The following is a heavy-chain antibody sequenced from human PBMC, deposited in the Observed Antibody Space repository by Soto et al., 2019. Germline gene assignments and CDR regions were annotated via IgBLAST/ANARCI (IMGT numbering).Heavy chain of an antibody. CDR2: INAGNGNT. Sequence: GASVKVSCRASGYTFTSYAMHWVRQAPGQRLEGMGWINAGNGNTKYSQKFQGRGTITRDTSASTAYMELSSLRSEDTAVYYCAREYCTNGVCFYYYGMDVWGQGTTVTVSS. V-gene: IGHV1-3*01. CDR3: AREYCTNGVCFYYYGMDV. J-gene: IGHJ6*02. D-gene: IGHD2-8*01. CDR1: GYTFTSYA.